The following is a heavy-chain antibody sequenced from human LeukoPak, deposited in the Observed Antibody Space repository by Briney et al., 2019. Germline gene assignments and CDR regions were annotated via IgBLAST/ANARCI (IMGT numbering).Heavy chain of an antibody. CDR3: ARGRFDYDSSGHYYGDAFDI. V-gene: IGHV1-8*01. J-gene: IGHJ3*02. CDR2: MNPNSGNT. Sequence: GASVKVSCKASGYTFTSYDINWVRQATGQGLEWMGWMNPNSGNTGYAQKFQGRVTMTRNTSISTAYMELSSLRSEDTAVYYCARGRFDYDSSGHYYGDAFDIWGQGTMVTVSS. CDR1: GYTFTSYD. D-gene: IGHD3-22*01.